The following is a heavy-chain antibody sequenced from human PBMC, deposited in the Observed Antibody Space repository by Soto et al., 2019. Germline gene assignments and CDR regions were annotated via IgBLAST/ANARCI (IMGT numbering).Heavy chain of an antibody. CDR1: GFMFSTYG. Sequence: QEQVVESGGGVVQTGRSLRLSCAASGFMFSTYGMHWVRQAPGKGLEWVAVVSSDGSKKFYADSVKGRFTISRDNSKNTMYMEMSSLRGEDTAIYYCVKDLGLKSHGGQGTLVTVSP. V-gene: IGHV3-30*18. CDR3: VKDLGLKSH. J-gene: IGHJ4*02. CDR2: VSSDGSKK.